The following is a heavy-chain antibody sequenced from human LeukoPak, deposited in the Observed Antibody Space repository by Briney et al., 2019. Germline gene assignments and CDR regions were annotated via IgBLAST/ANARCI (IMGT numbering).Heavy chain of an antibody. V-gene: IGHV3-23*01. CDR1: GFTFSSYA. J-gene: IGHJ4*02. CDR3: AKEENYGSGNYYNDYFDY. Sequence: PGGSLRLSCAASGFTFSSYAMSWVRQAPGKGLEWVSAISGSGGSTYYADSVKGRFTISRDNSKNTLYLQMNSLRAEDTAVYYCAKEENYGSGNYYNDYFDYWGQGTLVTVSS. CDR2: ISGSGGST. D-gene: IGHD3-10*01.